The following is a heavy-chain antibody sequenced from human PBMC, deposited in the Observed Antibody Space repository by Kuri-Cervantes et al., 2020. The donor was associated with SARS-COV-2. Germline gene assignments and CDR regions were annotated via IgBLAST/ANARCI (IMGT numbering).Heavy chain of an antibody. V-gene: IGHV3-71*01. CDR3: ANTLVWGVDY. D-gene: IGHD7-27*01. CDR2: IRSKAYGGTT. CDR1: GFTFSNAW. Sequence: GESLKISCAASGFTFSNAWMSWVRQAPGKGLEWVGFIRSKAYGGTTEYAASVKGRFTISRDDSKSIAYLQMNSLRAEGTAVYYCANTLVWGVDYWGQGTLVTVSS. J-gene: IGHJ4*02.